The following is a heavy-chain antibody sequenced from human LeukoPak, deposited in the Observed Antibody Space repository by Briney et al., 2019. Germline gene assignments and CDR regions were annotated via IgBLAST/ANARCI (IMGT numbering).Heavy chain of an antibody. Sequence: QPGGSLILSCAASGFPFISYSFNWGRQAPGKGVEGVSYISSSTSTKYYADSVQCRFTISRDNANNSLYLQMNSLIAEDTAVYYCARDVITMVRGVICFDPWGQGTLVTVSS. CDR1: GFPFISYS. D-gene: IGHD3-10*01. J-gene: IGHJ5*02. CDR2: ISSSTSTK. V-gene: IGHV3-48*04. CDR3: ARDVITMVRGVICFDP.